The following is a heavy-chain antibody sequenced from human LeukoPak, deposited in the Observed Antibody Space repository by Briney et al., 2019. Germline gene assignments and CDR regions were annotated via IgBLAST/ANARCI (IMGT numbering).Heavy chain of an antibody. D-gene: IGHD6-19*01. CDR2: ISSGRSYI. CDR1: GFIFSDYS. V-gene: IGHV3-21*01. J-gene: IGHJ5*02. CDR3: ARDRGLGVGNWFDP. Sequence: GGSLGLSCAASGFIFSDYSFNWVRQAPGKGLEWVSSISSGRSYIYYADSVKGRFTISRDNAKKSVFLQMNSLRAEDTAVYYCARDRGLGVGNWFDPWGQGTLVTVSS.